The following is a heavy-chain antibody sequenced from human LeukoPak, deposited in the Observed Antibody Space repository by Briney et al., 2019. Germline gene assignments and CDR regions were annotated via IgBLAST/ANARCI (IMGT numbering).Heavy chain of an antibody. Sequence: SETPSLTCTVSGGSISSYYWSWIRQPPGKGLEWIGYIYYSGSTNYNPSLKSRVTISVDTSKNQFSLKLSSVTAADTAVYYCARVGGTNYFDYWGQGTLVTVSS. J-gene: IGHJ4*02. CDR1: GGSISSYY. V-gene: IGHV4-59*01. D-gene: IGHD1-14*01. CDR3: ARVGGTNYFDY. CDR2: IYYSGST.